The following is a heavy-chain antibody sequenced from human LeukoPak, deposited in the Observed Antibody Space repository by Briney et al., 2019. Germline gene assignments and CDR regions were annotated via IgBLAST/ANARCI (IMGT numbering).Heavy chain of an antibody. V-gene: IGHV4-39*01. Sequence: PSETLSLTCTVSGGSISSSSYYWGWIRQPPGKGLEWIGSIYYSGSTYYNPSLKSRVTISVDTSKNQFSLKLSSVTAADTAVYYCARPFRRDLPGTGAFDIWGQGTMVTVSS. CDR2: IYYSGST. CDR3: ARPFRRDLPGTGAFDI. J-gene: IGHJ3*02. D-gene: IGHD1-1*01. CDR1: GGSISSSSYY.